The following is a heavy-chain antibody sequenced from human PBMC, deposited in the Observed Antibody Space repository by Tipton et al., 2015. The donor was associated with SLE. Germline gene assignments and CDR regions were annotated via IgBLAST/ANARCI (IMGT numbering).Heavy chain of an antibody. V-gene: IGHV4-59*01. D-gene: IGHD6-19*01. CDR1: GGSINSNS. J-gene: IGHJ4*02. CDR3: ARRGRGWFFDY. Sequence: TLSLTCTVSGGSINSNSWSWIRQPPGKGLEWIGNIYYSGSTNYNPSLKSRVTISVDTSKNQFSLKLSSVTAADTAVYYCARRGRGWFFDYWGQGTLVTVSS. CDR2: IYYSGST.